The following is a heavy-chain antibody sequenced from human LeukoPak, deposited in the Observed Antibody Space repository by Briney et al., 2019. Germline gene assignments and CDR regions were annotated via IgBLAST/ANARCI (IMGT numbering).Heavy chain of an antibody. CDR2: ISAYNGNT. CDR1: GYTFTGYY. Sequence: PGASVKVSCKASGYTFTGYYMHWVRQAPGQGLEWMGWISAYNGNTNYAQKLQGRVTMTTDTSTSTAYMELSSLRSEDTAVYYCARRGYYGSGSYYGYWGQGTLVTVSS. J-gene: IGHJ4*02. D-gene: IGHD3-10*01. V-gene: IGHV1-18*04. CDR3: ARRGYYGSGSYYGY.